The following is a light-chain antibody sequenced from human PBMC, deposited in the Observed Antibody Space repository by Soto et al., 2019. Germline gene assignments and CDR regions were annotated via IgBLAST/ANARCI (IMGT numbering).Light chain of an antibody. J-gene: IGKJ4*01. CDR1: QDISKY. CDR3: QQYDQLPIT. CDR2: DVF. Sequence: DIQMTQSASSLPASVGDTVTISCQASQDISKYLNWIQQKPGKAPKLLIYDVFNVETGVPSRFSGRGSGTDFTLIISNLQPEDFATYYCQQYDQLPITFGGGTKADI. V-gene: IGKV1-33*01.